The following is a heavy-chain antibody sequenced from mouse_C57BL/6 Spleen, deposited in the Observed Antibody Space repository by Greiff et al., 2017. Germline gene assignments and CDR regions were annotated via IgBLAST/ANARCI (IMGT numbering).Heavy chain of an antibody. V-gene: IGHV1-82*01. D-gene: IGHD2-2*01. CDR2: IYPGDGDT. J-gene: IGHJ3*01. Sequence: QVQLQQSGPALVKPGASVKISCKASGYAFSSSWMNWVKQRPGKGLEWIGRIYPGDGDTNYNGKFKGKATLTADKSSSTAYMQLSSLTSEDSAVYFCAREGIYYGYDGFAYWGQGTLVTVSA. CDR3: AREGIYYGYDGFAY. CDR1: GYAFSSSW.